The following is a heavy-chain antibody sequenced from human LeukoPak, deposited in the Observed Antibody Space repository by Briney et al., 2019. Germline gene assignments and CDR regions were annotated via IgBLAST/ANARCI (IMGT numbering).Heavy chain of an antibody. Sequence: SQTLSLTCTVSGDSISSGSYYWSWIRQPAGKGLEWIGRIHTSGSTNYNSSLKSRVTISLDTSKSQFSLSLTSVTAADTAVYYCARGGAAARGNNAFDIWVQGTMVTVSS. V-gene: IGHV4-61*02. CDR3: ARGGAAARGNNAFDI. D-gene: IGHD6-13*01. J-gene: IGHJ3*02. CDR1: GDSISSGSYY. CDR2: IHTSGST.